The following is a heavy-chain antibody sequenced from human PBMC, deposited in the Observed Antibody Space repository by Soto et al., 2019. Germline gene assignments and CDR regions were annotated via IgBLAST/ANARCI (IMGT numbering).Heavy chain of an antibody. J-gene: IGHJ5*02. CDR2: VGPAGDT. Sequence: EVQLVESGGGFVQPGGSLRLSCAASGFTFSSYDMHWVRQVIGKGLEWVAAVGPAGDTHYADSVKGRFIISRENVNNSMFRQMNSLRADDTAVYYCVRAVGVGATWSWFNPWGQGSLVTVSS. CDR1: GFTFSSYD. V-gene: IGHV3-13*01. D-gene: IGHD1-26*01. CDR3: VRAVGVGATWSWFNP.